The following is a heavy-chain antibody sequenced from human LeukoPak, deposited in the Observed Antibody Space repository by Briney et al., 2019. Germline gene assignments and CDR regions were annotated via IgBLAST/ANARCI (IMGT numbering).Heavy chain of an antibody. V-gene: IGHV3-23*01. CDR1: GFTFSKFS. CDR2: LGPSGSTK. CDR3: AKKGYDHPGTSSYYFDY. Sequence: GGSLRLSCEASGFTFSKFSMIWVRQPPGKGLEWVSSLGPSGSTKVYADSVRGRFTMSRDNPKNTLYLQMNSLRVEDTAVYFCAKKGYDHPGTSSYYFDYWGQGTLVTVSS. J-gene: IGHJ4*02. D-gene: IGHD3-22*01.